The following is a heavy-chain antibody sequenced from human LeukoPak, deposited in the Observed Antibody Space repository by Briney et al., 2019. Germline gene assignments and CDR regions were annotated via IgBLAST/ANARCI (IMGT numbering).Heavy chain of an antibody. CDR1: GGTFSSYA. CDR2: IIPMFNTA. Sequence: SVKVSCKASGGTFSSYAISWVRQAPGQGLEWMGGIIPMFNTANSAQRFQGRVIITTDESTSTAYMELSSLTSEDTAVYARDRTVGAPPLSAFDIWGQGTMVTVSS. V-gene: IGHV1-69*05. D-gene: IGHD1-26*01. J-gene: IGHJ3*02. CDR3: DRTVGAPPLSAFDI.